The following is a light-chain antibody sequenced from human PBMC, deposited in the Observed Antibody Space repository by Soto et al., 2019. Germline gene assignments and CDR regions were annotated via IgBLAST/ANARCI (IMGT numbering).Light chain of an antibody. CDR1: QSLLHSNGYNY. CDR2: LGS. J-gene: IGKJ1*01. CDR3: MQPLQSWT. V-gene: IGKV2-28*01. Sequence: DIVMTQSPLSLPVTPGEPASISCRSSQSLLHSNGYNYLDWYLQKPGQSPQLLIYLGSNRASGVPDRLGGSGSGTDFTLKISRVEAEDVGVYYCMQPLQSWTFGQGTKVDIK.